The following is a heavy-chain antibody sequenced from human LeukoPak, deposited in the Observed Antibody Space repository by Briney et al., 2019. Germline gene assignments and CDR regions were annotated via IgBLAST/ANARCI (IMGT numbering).Heavy chain of an antibody. Sequence: GGSLRLSCAASGFTFDDYAMHWVRQAPGKGLEWVSGISWNSGSIGYADSVKGRFTISRDNAKNSLYLQMNSLRAEDTALYYCATSIVGARLYYFDYWGQGTLVTVSS. CDR2: ISWNSGSI. CDR1: GFTFDDYA. D-gene: IGHD1-26*01. V-gene: IGHV3-9*01. CDR3: ATSIVGARLYYFDY. J-gene: IGHJ4*02.